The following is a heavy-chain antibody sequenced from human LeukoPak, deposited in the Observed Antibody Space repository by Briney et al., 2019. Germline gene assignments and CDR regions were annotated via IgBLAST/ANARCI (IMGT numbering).Heavy chain of an antibody. CDR1: GFTFSSYW. CDR2: IKQDGSVK. D-gene: IGHD2-21*02. CDR3: ARGDCGGDCWYYYYGMDV. J-gene: IGHJ6*02. V-gene: IGHV3-7*01. Sequence: GGSPRLSCAASGFTFSSYWMSWVRQAPGKGLEWVANIKQDGSVKYYVDSVKGRFTTSRDNAKNSLYLQMNSLRAEDTAVYYRARGDCGGDCWYYYYGMDVWGQGTTVTVSS.